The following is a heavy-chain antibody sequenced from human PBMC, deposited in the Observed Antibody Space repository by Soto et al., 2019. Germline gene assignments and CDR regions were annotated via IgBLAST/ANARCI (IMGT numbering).Heavy chain of an antibody. CDR2: ISGSGNST. D-gene: IGHD2-15*01. J-gene: IGHJ4*03. V-gene: IGHV3-23*01. Sequence: GGSLRLSCGVSGFTFNCYAMTWVRQAPGKGLEWVSTISGSGNSTYYADSVKARFTISRDNSKNTLFLQMNSLRAEDTAVYYCAEGHRGGGSCYLDNWGQGTLVTVSS. CDR3: AEGHRGGGSCYLDN. CDR1: GFTFNCYA.